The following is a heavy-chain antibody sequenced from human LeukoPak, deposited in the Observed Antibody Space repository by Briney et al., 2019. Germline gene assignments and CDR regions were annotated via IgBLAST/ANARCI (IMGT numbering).Heavy chain of an antibody. V-gene: IGHV1-8*01. CDR2: MNPNSGNT. J-gene: IGHJ4*02. CDR3: ARGPVSYYDSSGPDY. CDR1: GYTFTSYD. D-gene: IGHD3-22*01. Sequence: GSVTVSCKASGYTFTSYDINWGRQAPGQGVEWMGWMNPNSGNTGYAQKFQGRVTMTRNTSISTAYMELSSLRSEDTAVYYCARGPVSYYDSSGPDYWGQGTLVTVSS.